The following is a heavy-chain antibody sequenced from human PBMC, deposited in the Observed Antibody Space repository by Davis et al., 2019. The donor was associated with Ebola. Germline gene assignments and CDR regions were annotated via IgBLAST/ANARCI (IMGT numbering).Heavy chain of an antibody. V-gene: IGHV1-69*13. CDR2: IIPIFGTA. CDR1: GCTFSSYA. Sequence: SVKVSCKASGCTFSSYAISWVRQAPGQGLEWMGGIIPIFGTANYAQKFQGRVTITADESTSTAYMELSSLRAEDTAVYYCARLIGYSSNWFDPWGQGTLVTVSS. CDR3: ARLIGYSSNWFDP. D-gene: IGHD6-13*01. J-gene: IGHJ5*02.